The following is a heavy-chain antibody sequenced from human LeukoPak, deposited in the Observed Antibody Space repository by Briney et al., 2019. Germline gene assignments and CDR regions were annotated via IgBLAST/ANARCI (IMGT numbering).Heavy chain of an antibody. Sequence: PGGSLRLSCAASGFTFDDYTMHWVRQAPGKGLEWVSLISWDGGSTYYADSVKGRFTISRDNAKNSLYLQMNSLRAEDTAVYYCASPCSSTSCFKGGYYYYYYMDVWGKGTTVTVSS. CDR1: GFTFDDYT. J-gene: IGHJ6*03. V-gene: IGHV3-43*01. D-gene: IGHD2-2*01. CDR3: ASPCSSTSCFKGGYYYYYYMDV. CDR2: ISWDGGST.